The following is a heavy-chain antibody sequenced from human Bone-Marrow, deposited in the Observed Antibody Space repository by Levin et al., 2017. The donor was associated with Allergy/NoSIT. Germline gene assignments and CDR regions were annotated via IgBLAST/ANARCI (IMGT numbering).Heavy chain of an antibody. Sequence: GGSLRLSCAASGFTVSTNYMNWVRQAPGKGLEWVSVIYSGGSTYYADSVKGRFTISRDNSKNTLYLQMNSLRAEDTAVYYCAGGDGVIPAAGGAFDIWGQGTMVTVSS. D-gene: IGHD2-15*01. V-gene: IGHV3-53*01. CDR3: AGGDGVIPAAGGAFDI. J-gene: IGHJ3*02. CDR1: GFTVSTNY. CDR2: IYSGGST.